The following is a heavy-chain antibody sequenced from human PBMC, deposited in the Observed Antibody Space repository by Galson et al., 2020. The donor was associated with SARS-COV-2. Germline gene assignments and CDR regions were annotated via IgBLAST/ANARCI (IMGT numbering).Heavy chain of an antibody. CDR3: ARFPYDILTGYYYGMDV. Sequence: SETLSLTCTVSGGSISSGGYYWSWIRQHPGKGLEWIGYISYSGSTYYNPSLQCRVTISVDTSKNQFSLKLSSVTAADTAVYYCARFPYDILTGYYYGMDVWGQGTTVTVSS. D-gene: IGHD3-9*01. CDR2: ISYSGST. V-gene: IGHV4-31*03. J-gene: IGHJ6*02. CDR1: GGSISSGGYY.